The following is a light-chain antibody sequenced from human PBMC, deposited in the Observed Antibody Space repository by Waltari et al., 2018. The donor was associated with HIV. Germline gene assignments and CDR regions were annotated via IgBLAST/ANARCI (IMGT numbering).Light chain of an antibody. V-gene: IGLV2-23*02. CDR2: EVS. CDR1: SSDVGSYNL. Sequence: QPALTQPASLPGSPGQPIPISCTGSSSDVGSYNLLSWYQQYPGKAPKLMISEVSKRPSGVSTRFSGSKSGSTAFLTISGLQAEDEADYYCSSYAGTSTYVLFGGGTQLTVL. CDR3: SSYAGTSTYVL. J-gene: IGLJ2*01.